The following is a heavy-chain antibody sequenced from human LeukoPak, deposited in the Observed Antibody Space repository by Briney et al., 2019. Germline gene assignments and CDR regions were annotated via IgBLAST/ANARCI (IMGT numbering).Heavy chain of an antibody. D-gene: IGHD5-18*01. J-gene: IGHJ4*02. Sequence: ASVKVSCKASGYTFTNYAIHWVRQAPGQRLEWMGWINTDNGNAKYSQNFQGRVAIIRDTSASTAYVVLSSLTSEDTAVYYCAKDRSRLDTAMTDFDYWGQGALVTVSS. V-gene: IGHV1-3*04. CDR1: GYTFTNYA. CDR2: INTDNGNA. CDR3: AKDRSRLDTAMTDFDY.